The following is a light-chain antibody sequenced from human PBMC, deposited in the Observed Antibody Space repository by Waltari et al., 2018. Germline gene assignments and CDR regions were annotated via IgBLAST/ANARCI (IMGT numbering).Light chain of an antibody. J-gene: IGLJ3*02. Sequence: QSALTQPPAASGSPGQSVTISCTGTGSDVGKYDYVSWYQQHPGKAPQRMIYELSKRPSGVPDRFSGSKSGNTASLTGSGLQAEDEADYYCSSYAGSHYWVFGGGTKLTVL. CDR1: GSDVGKYDY. CDR2: ELS. CDR3: SSYAGSHYWV. V-gene: IGLV2-8*01.